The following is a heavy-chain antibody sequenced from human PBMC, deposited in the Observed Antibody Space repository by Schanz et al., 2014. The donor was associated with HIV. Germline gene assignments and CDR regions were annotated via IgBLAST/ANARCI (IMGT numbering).Heavy chain of an antibody. CDR2: ISSSGSAI. Sequence: EVQLVESGGGLVQPGGSLRLSCTASGFTFSSYGMHWVRQAPGKGLEWVSYISSSGSAIYYADSVRGRFTIFRDNSKNTLYLQMDSLRAEDTALYYCARSYDILTGYYSSPFDYWGQGTLVTVSS. D-gene: IGHD3-9*01. CDR3: ARSYDILTGYYSSPFDY. J-gene: IGHJ4*02. CDR1: GFTFSSYG. V-gene: IGHV3-48*01.